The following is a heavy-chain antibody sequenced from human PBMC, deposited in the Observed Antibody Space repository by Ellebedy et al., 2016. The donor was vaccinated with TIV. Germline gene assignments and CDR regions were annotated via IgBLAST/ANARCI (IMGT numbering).Heavy chain of an antibody. CDR1: GFTFSSYS. V-gene: IGHV3-21*01. J-gene: IGHJ4*02. Sequence: GESLKISCAASGFTFSSYSMNWVRQAPGKGLEWVSSISSSSSYIYYADSVKGRFTISRDNAKNSLYLQMNSLRAEDTAVYYCARDPVGQWLVLDYWGQGTLVTVSS. CDR2: ISSSSSYI. CDR3: ARDPVGQWLVLDY. D-gene: IGHD6-19*01.